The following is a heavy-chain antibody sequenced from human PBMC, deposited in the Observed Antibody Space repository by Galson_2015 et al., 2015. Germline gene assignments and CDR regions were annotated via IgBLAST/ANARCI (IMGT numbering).Heavy chain of an antibody. J-gene: IGHJ4*02. CDR3: ARDSGWYAY. D-gene: IGHD6-13*01. CDR1: GFTFDDYA. Sequence: SLRLSCAASGFTFDDYAMHWVRQAPGKGLEWVSVIYSGGSTYYADSVKGRFTISRDNSKNTLYLQMNSLRAEDTAVYYCARDSGWYAYWGQGTLVTVSS. V-gene: IGHV3-66*02. CDR2: IYSGGST.